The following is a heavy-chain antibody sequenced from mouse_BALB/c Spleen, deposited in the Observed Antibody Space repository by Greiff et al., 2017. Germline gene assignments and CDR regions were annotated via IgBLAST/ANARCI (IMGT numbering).Heavy chain of an antibody. CDR3: ARDYDGYLYAMDY. Sequence: QVQLKQSGPGLVAPSQSLSITCTVSGFSLTGYGVNWVRQPPGKGLEWLGMIWGDGSTDYNSALKSRLSISKDNSKSQVFLKMNSLQTDDTARYYCARDYDGYLYAMDYWGQGTSVTVSS. V-gene: IGHV2-6-7*01. J-gene: IGHJ4*01. CDR2: IWGDGST. D-gene: IGHD2-3*01. CDR1: GFSLTGYG.